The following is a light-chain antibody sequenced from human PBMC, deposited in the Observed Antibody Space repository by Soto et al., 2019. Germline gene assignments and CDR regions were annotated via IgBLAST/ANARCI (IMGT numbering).Light chain of an antibody. CDR2: GNS. Sequence: QSVMTRDPSGSGAAGQRVTISCTGSSSNIGAGYDVHWYQQLPGTAPKLLIYGNSNRPSGVPDRFSGSKSGTSASLAITGLQAEDEADYYCQSYDSSLSGFYVFGTGTKVAVL. V-gene: IGLV1-40*01. CDR1: SSNIGAGYD. CDR3: QSYDSSLSGFYV. J-gene: IGLJ1*01.